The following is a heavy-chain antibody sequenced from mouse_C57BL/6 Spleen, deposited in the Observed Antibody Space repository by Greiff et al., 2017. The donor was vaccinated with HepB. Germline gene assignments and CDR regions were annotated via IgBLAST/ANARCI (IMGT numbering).Heavy chain of an antibody. J-gene: IGHJ1*03. CDR2: IYPGSGST. V-gene: IGHV1-55*01. Sequence: VQLQQPGAELVKPGASVKMSCKASGYTFTSYWITWVKQRPGQGLEWIGDIYPGSGSTNYNEKFKSKATLTVDTSSSTAYMQLSSLTSEDSAVYYFAREGALPPVRFDVWGTGTTVTVSS. D-gene: IGHD2-1*01. CDR3: AREGALPPVRFDV. CDR1: GYTFTSYW.